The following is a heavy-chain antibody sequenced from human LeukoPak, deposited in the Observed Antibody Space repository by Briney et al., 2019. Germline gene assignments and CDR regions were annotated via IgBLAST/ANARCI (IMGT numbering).Heavy chain of an antibody. J-gene: IGHJ4*02. Sequence: ASGKASCKASGYSFTGYYMHWVRQAPGQGQESRVWINPNSGGTNYAQKFQGRVTMTRDTSISTAYMELSRLRSDDTAVYYCASPGYDSSGYYSFDYWGQGTLVTVSS. CDR2: INPNSGGT. CDR3: ASPGYDSSGYYSFDY. CDR1: GYSFTGYY. D-gene: IGHD3-22*01. V-gene: IGHV1-2*02.